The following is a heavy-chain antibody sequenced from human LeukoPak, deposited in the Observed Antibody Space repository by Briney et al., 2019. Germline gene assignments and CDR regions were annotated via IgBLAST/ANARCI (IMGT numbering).Heavy chain of an antibody. CDR3: ARRSRYSSGLGNWFDP. J-gene: IGHJ5*02. V-gene: IGHV4-4*07. D-gene: IGHD6-19*01. Sequence: SETLSLTCTVSGGSISSYYWSWIRRPAGKGLEWIGRIYTSGSTNYNPSLKSRVTISVDTSKNQFSLKLSSVTAADTAVYYCARRSRYSSGLGNWFDPWGQGTLVTVSS. CDR2: IYTSGST. CDR1: GGSISSYY.